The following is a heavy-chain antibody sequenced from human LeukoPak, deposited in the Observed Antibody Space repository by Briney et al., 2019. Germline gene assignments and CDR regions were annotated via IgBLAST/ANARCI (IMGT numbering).Heavy chain of an antibody. Sequence: PGGSLRLSCAASGFTFSGYWMSWVRQAPGKGLEWVANIKQGGNEKYYVDSVKGRFSISRDNTKNSLYLQMNSLRAEDTAVYYCARARYCSGGSCHYFDYWGQGTLVTVSS. CDR2: IKQGGNEK. V-gene: IGHV3-7*03. J-gene: IGHJ4*02. CDR3: ARARYCSGGSCHYFDY. D-gene: IGHD2-15*01. CDR1: GFTFSGYW.